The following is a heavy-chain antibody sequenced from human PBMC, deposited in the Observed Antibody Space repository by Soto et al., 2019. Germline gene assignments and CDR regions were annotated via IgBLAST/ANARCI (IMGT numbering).Heavy chain of an antibody. CDR2: VHESGSN. CDR1: GDAISNYY. V-gene: IGHV4-59*03. D-gene: IGHD1-20*01. CDR3: ARGTRALITSFFAY. J-gene: IGHJ4*02. Sequence: SETLSLTCSVSGDAISNYYWSWIRQTPGRGLEWIGCVHESGSNDYNPSIRGRVIISLHTSKSQFSLSLRSATAADTATYSCARGTRALITSFFAYWGQGTPVTVSS.